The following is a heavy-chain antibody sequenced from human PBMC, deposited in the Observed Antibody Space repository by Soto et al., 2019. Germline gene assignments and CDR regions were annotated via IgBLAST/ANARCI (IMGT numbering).Heavy chain of an antibody. V-gene: IGHV6-1*01. D-gene: IGHD3-10*01. CDR2: TYYRSKWYN. J-gene: IGHJ6*02. CDR3: AGGGVRGVITRTRDYYGMDV. CDR1: GDSVSSNSAA. Sequence: SQTLSITCAISGDSVSSNSAALNWIRQSPSRGLEWLGRTYYRSKWYNDYAVSVKSRITINPDTSKNQFSLQLNSVTPEDTAVYYCAGGGVRGVITRTRDYYGMDVWGQGTTVTVSS.